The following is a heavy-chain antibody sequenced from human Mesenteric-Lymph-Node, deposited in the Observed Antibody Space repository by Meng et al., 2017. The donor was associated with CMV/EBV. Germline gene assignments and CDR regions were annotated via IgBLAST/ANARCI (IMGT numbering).Heavy chain of an antibody. CDR3: AKELAPSPPLAYCGGDCYLGLLGYYYYGMDV. Sequence: GGSLRLSCAASGFTFSSYSMNWVRQAPGKGLEWVSSISSSSSYIYYADSVKGRFTISRDNAKNSLYLQMNSLRAEDTAVYYCAKELAPSPPLAYCGGDCYLGLLGYYYYGMDVWGQGTTVTVSS. CDR2: ISSSSSYI. D-gene: IGHD2-21*01. J-gene: IGHJ6*02. CDR1: GFTFSSYS. V-gene: IGHV3-21*01.